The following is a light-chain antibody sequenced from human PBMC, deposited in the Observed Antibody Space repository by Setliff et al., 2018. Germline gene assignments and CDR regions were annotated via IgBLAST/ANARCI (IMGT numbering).Light chain of an antibody. V-gene: IGLV2-11*01. CDR2: DVT. CDR1: SSDVGAYNY. Sequence: QSVLAQPRSVSGSPGQSVTISCTGTSSDVGAYNYVSWYQHHPGKVPKLMVYDVTKRPSGVPDRFSGSKSGNTASLTISGLQAEDEADYYCAAWDDSLSGVVFGGGTKVTVL. CDR3: AAWDDSLSGVV. J-gene: IGLJ2*01.